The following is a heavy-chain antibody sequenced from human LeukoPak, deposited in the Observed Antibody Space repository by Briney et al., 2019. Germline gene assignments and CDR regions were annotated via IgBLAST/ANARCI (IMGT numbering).Heavy chain of an antibody. CDR3: ARAARRVAWFDP. CDR1: GGSISSSSYY. Sequence: PSETLSLTCTVSGGSISSSSYYWGWIRQPPGKGLEWIGSIYYSGSTYYNPSLKSRVTISVDTSKNQFSLKLSSVTAADTAVYYCARAARRVAWFDPWGQGTLVTVSS. V-gene: IGHV4-39*07. D-gene: IGHD6-6*01. J-gene: IGHJ5*02. CDR2: IYYSGST.